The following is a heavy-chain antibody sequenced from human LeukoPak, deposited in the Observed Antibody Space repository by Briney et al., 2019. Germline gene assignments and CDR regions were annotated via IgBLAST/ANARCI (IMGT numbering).Heavy chain of an antibody. Sequence: PSETLSLTCTVSGVSISSYYWSWIRQPPGKGLEWMGYIYYSGSTNYNPSLKSRVTISVDTSKNQFSLKLSSVTAADTAVYYCARRIAVAGAIPDYYYYYYMDVWGKGTTVTISS. CDR3: ARRIAVAGAIPDYYYYYYMDV. CDR2: IYYSGST. CDR1: GVSISSYY. D-gene: IGHD6-19*01. V-gene: IGHV4-59*01. J-gene: IGHJ6*03.